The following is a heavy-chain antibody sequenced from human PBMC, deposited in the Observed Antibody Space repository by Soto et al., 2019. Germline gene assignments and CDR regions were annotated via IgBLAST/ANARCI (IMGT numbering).Heavy chain of an antibody. CDR1: GFTFSSYA. D-gene: IGHD6-6*01. CDR2: ISGSGGST. V-gene: IGHV3-23*01. CDR3: ANQKSIAARLNRYYYGMDV. Sequence: EVQLLESGGGLVQPGGSLRLSCAASGFTFSSYAMSWFRQAPGKVLEWVSAISGSGGSTYYADSVKGRFTISRDNSKNPLYLKMNSLRAEDTAVYYCANQKSIAARLNRYYYGMDVWGQGTTVTVSS. J-gene: IGHJ6*02.